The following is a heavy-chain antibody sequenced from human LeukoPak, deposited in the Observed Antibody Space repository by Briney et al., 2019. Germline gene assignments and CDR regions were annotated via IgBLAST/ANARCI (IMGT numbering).Heavy chain of an antibody. CDR2: IKQDGSEK. CDR1: GFTFSSYW. D-gene: IGHD3-22*01. CDR3: ARVPTYYYDSSGYFTDAFDI. V-gene: IGHV3-7*01. Sequence: GGSLRLSCAASGFTFSSYWMSWVRQAPGKGLEWVANIKQDGSEKYYVDSVKGRFTISRDNAKNSLYLQMNSLRAEDTAVYYCARVPTYYYDSSGYFTDAFDIWGQGTMVTVSS. J-gene: IGHJ3*02.